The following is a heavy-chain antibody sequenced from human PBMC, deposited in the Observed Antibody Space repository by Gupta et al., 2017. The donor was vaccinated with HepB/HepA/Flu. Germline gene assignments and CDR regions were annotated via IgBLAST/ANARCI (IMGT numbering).Heavy chain of an antibody. D-gene: IGHD3-10*01. CDR1: GGSFSGYY. V-gene: IGHV4-34*01. J-gene: IGHJ4*02. CDR2: INHSGST. Sequence: QVQLQQWGAGLLKPSEPLSLTCAVYGGSFSGYYWSWIRQPPGKGLEWMGEINHSGSTNYNPSLKSRVTISVDTSKNQFSLKLSSVTAADTAVYYCARGGGLLWFNFDYWGQGTLVTVSS. CDR3: ARGGGLLWFNFDY.